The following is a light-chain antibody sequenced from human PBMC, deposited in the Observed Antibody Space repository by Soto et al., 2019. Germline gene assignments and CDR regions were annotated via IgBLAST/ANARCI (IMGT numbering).Light chain of an antibody. CDR2: DVS. V-gene: IGLV2-14*01. Sequence: QSALPQPASVSGSPGPSITISCTGTSSDVGGYNYVSWYQQHPGKAPKLMIYDVSNRPSGVSNRFSGSKSGNTASLTISGLQAEDEADYYCSSYTSSSTRVFGGGTKLTV. J-gene: IGLJ3*02. CDR3: SSYTSSSTRV. CDR1: SSDVGGYNY.